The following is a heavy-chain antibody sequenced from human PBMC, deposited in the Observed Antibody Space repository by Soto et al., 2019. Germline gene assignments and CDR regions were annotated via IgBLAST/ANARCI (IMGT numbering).Heavy chain of an antibody. V-gene: IGHV3-15*06. CDR3: STWEGY. Sequence: EVQLVESGGGLVKPGGSLRLSCAASGFSFSTAWMSWVRQAPGKGLERDGRIKTATEGGTTNFAAPVNGRFTISRDDSKNMLYLQMNSQKTDNPAVYYCSTWEGYWGQRTLVTVSS. D-gene: IGHD1-26*01. CDR2: IKTATEGGTT. CDR1: GFSFSTAW. J-gene: IGHJ4*02.